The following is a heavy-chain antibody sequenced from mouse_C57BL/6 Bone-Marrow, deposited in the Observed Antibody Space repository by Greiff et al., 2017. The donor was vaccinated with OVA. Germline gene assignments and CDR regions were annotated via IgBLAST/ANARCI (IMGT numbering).Heavy chain of an antibody. CDR1: GYTFTSYW. V-gene: IGHV1-69*01. Sequence: VQVVESGAELVMPGASVKLSCKASGYTFTSYWMHWVKQRPGQGLEWIGEIDPSDSYTNYNQKFKGKSTLTVDKSSSTAYMQLSSLTSEDSAVYYCARRYYGSSYAMDYWGQGTSVTVSS. CDR3: ARRYYGSSYAMDY. D-gene: IGHD1-1*01. CDR2: IDPSDSYT. J-gene: IGHJ4*01.